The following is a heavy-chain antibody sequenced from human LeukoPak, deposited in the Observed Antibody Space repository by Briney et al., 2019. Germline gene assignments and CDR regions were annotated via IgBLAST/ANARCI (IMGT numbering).Heavy chain of an antibody. CDR1: GFTFSSYG. J-gene: IGHJ4*02. D-gene: IGHD6-13*01. CDR2: ISFDGTNK. V-gene: IGHV3-30*18. CDR3: AKGGGTGYSSSWYSN. Sequence: GGSLRLSCAASGFTFSSYGMHWVRQAPGKGLEWVAVISFDGTNKFYADSVKGRFTISRDNSRKTVYLQMNSLRAEDAAVYYCAKGGGTGYSSSWYSNWGQGTLVTVSS.